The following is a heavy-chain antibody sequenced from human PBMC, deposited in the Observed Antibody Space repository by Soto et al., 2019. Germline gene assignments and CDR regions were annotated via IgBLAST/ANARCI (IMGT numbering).Heavy chain of an antibody. CDR1: GGSFSGYY. Sequence: SETLSLTCAVYGGSFSGYYWSWIRQPPGKGLEWIGEINHSGSTNYNPSLKSRVTISVDTSKNQFSLKLSSVTAADTAVYYCASQYGDYVLGHFDYWGQGTLVTVSS. V-gene: IGHV4-34*01. CDR3: ASQYGDYVLGHFDY. J-gene: IGHJ4*02. D-gene: IGHD4-17*01. CDR2: INHSGST.